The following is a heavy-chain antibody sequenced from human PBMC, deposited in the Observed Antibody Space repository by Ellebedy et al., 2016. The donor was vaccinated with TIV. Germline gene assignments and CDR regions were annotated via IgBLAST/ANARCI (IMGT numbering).Heavy chain of an antibody. CDR1: GITFSSYS. CDR3: ARELYSGEYDVFDY. CDR2: IDTSSTNI. J-gene: IGHJ4*02. Sequence: GESLKISCGVSGITFSSYSMTWVRQAPGKGLEWLAYIDTSSTNIHYADSVKGRFSISRDNAKNSLFLQMNNLRADDTAVYYCARELYSGEYDVFDYWGQGTLVTVSS. V-gene: IGHV3-48*04. D-gene: IGHD4-17*01.